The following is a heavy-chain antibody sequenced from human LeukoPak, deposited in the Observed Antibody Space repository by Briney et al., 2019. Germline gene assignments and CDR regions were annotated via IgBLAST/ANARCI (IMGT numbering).Heavy chain of an antibody. Sequence: GESLKISRKGSGYSFTNNWIGWVRQVPGKSLEWLGIIYPGDSDTTYSPSFQGHVTISADKSTSTAYLQWNSLKASDTAMYYCARLQGVSRGWSFDYWGQGTLVTVSS. V-gene: IGHV5-51*01. CDR3: ARLQGVSRGWSFDY. D-gene: IGHD6-19*01. CDR1: GYSFTNNW. CDR2: IYPGDSDT. J-gene: IGHJ4*02.